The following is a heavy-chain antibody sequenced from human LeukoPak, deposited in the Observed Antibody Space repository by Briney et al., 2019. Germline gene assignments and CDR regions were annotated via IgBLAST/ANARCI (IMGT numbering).Heavy chain of an antibody. Sequence: ASVKVSCKASGYTFTGYYMHWVRQAPGQGLEWMGWINPNSGGTNYAQKFQGRVTMTRDTSISTAYMELSRLRSDDTAVYYCARDLGSGISYGPHYFDYWGQGTLVTVSS. V-gene: IGHV1-2*02. CDR1: GYTFTGYY. CDR3: ARDLGSGISYGPHYFDY. CDR2: INPNSGGT. D-gene: IGHD5-18*01. J-gene: IGHJ4*02.